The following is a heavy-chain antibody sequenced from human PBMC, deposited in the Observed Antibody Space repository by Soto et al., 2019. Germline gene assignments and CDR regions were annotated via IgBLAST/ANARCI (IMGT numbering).Heavy chain of an antibody. CDR2: IIPIFGTA. D-gene: IGHD3-9*01. CDR1: GGTFSSYA. CDR3: ARGPEVFDWPTRYYYYYGMDV. J-gene: IGHJ6*02. Sequence: QVQLVQSGAEVKKPGSSVKVSCKASGGTFSSYAISCVRQAPGQGLEWMGGIIPIFGTANYAQKFQGRVTITAYKSTSTADMSLSSLRSEDTAVYYCARGPEVFDWPTRYYYYYGMDVWCQGTTVTVSS. V-gene: IGHV1-69*06.